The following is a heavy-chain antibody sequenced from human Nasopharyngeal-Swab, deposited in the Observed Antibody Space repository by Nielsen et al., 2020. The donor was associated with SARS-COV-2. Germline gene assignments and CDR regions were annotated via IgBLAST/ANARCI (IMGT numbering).Heavy chain of an antibody. V-gene: IGHV4-39*01. D-gene: IGHD4-17*01. J-gene: IGHJ6*02. CDR1: GGSISSSSYY. CDR3: ARAYGDADYYYGMDV. CDR2: IYYSGST. Sequence: GSLRLSCTVSGGSISSSSYYWGWIRQPPGKGLEWIGSIYYSGSTYYNPSLKSRVTISVDTSKNQFSLKLSSVTAADTAVYYCARAYGDADYYYGMDVWGQGTTVTVSS.